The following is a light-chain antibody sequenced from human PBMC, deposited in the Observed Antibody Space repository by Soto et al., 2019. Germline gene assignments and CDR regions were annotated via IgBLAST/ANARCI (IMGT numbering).Light chain of an antibody. V-gene: IGLV2-14*01. Sequence: QSVLTQPASVSGSPGQSITISCTGTSSDVGGYNYVSWCQQHPGKAPKVMIYEVSNRPSGVSNRFSGSKSGNTASLTISGLQAEDEAEYYCSSYTSSSTYVFGTGTKVTVL. CDR1: SSDVGGYNY. J-gene: IGLJ1*01. CDR2: EVS. CDR3: SSYTSSSTYV.